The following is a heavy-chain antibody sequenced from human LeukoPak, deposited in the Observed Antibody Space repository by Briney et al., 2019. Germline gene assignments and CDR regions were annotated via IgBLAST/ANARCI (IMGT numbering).Heavy chain of an antibody. V-gene: IGHV4-59*01. J-gene: IGHJ4*02. Sequence: SETLSLTCTVSGGSISSYYWSWIRQPPGKGLEWIGYIYYSGTTNYNPSLKSRVTISVDTSKNQFSLKLSSVTAADTAVYYCTRDRELGYWGQGALVIVSS. CDR1: GGSISSYY. D-gene: IGHD1-1*01. CDR2: IYYSGTT. CDR3: TRDRELGY.